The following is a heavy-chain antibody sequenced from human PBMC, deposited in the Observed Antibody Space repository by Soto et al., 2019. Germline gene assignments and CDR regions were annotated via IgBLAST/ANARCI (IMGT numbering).Heavy chain of an antibody. CDR2: IYYSGST. V-gene: IGHV4-39*01. Sequence: QVQLQESGPGLVKPSETLSLPCTVSGGSISSSYYYWGWIRQPPGKGLEWIGSIYYSGSTYYNPSLKSRVTMSVDTPKNQFSLNLNSVTAADTAVYYCARHTAGSLAHFGMDVWGQGTTVTVSS. J-gene: IGHJ6*02. CDR1: GGSISSSYYY. CDR3: ARHTAGSLAHFGMDV. D-gene: IGHD3-10*01.